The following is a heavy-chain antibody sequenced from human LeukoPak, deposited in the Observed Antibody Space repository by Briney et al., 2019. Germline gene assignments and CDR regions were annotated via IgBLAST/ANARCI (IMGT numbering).Heavy chain of an antibody. CDR1: GGTFSSYA. Sequence: SVKVSCKASGGTFSSYAISWVRQAPGQGLEWMGGIIPIFGTANYAQKFQGRVTITADESTSTAYMELSSLRSEDTAVYYCARLIYSGYDKYYFDYWGQGTLVTVPS. CDR2: IIPIFGTA. D-gene: IGHD5-12*01. V-gene: IGHV1-69*13. J-gene: IGHJ4*02. CDR3: ARLIYSGYDKYYFDY.